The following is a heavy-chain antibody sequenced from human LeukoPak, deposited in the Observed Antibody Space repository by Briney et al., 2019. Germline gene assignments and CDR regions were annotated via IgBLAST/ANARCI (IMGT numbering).Heavy chain of an antibody. CDR1: GGTFISYA. D-gene: IGHD4-17*01. CDR2: IIPIFGTA. J-gene: IGHJ4*02. V-gene: IGHV1-69*01. CDR3: ARGAHDYGDYYFDY. Sequence: ASVKVSCKASGGTFISYAISWVRQAPGQGLEWMGGIIPIFGTANYAQKFQGRVTITADESTSTAYMELSSLRSEDTAVYYCARGAHDYGDYYFDYWGQGTLVTVSS.